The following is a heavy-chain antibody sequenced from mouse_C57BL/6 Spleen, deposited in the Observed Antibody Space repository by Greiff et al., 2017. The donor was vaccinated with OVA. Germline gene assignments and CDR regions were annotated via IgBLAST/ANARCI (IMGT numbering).Heavy chain of an antibody. Sequence: QVQLQQSGAELAKPGASAKLSCKASGYTFISSRMHWVKQRPGQGLAWIGYIHPSSGYNKYNPKSTDKATLTADKSSSTAYMQLSSLTYEDSAVYYCARDGGYDIMFAYWGQGTLVTVSA. CDR3: ARDGGYDIMFAY. CDR2: IHPSSGYN. CDR1: GYTFISSR. J-gene: IGHJ3*01. V-gene: IGHV1-7*01. D-gene: IGHD1-1*02.